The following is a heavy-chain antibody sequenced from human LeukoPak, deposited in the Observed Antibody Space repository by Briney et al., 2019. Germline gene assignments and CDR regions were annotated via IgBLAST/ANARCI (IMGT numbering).Heavy chain of an antibody. J-gene: IGHJ4*01. V-gene: IGHV3-30*04. CDR2: ISYDGSNK. CDR3: AKDRGSSTDYFDY. Sequence: GGSLRLSCAASGFTFSSYARHWVRQAPGKGLEWVAVISYDGSNKYYADSVKGRVTISRDNFKNTLHLQMNSLRDEDTAVYYCAKDRGSSTDYFDYWGQGTLVTVSS. CDR1: GFTFSSYA. D-gene: IGHD3-10*01.